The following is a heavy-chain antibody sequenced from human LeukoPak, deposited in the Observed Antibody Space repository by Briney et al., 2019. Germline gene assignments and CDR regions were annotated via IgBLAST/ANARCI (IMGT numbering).Heavy chain of an antibody. CDR3: ARWGHGDYDFPAFDI. V-gene: IGHV1-2*02. J-gene: IGHJ3*02. CDR1: GYTFTSYD. D-gene: IGHD4-17*01. CDR2: INPNSGGT. Sequence: ASVKVSCKASGYTFTSYDINWVRQATGQGLEWMGWINPNSGGTNYAQKFQGRVTMTRDTSISTAYMELSRLRSDDTAVYYCARWGHGDYDFPAFDIWGQGTMVTVSS.